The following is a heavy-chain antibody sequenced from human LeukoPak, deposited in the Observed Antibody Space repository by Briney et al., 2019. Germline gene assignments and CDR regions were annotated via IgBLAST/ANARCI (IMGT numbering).Heavy chain of an antibody. Sequence: PGGSLRLSCAASGFTFSNYMIHWVRQAPGKGLDCVAVILEDGSIQYYADSVKGRFTISRDNSKNTLFLQMNSLRGEDTAMYYCARVQGGGFRTADYWGQGTLVTVSS. D-gene: IGHD1-14*01. CDR1: GFTFSNYM. V-gene: IGHV3-30*04. CDR2: ILEDGSIQ. J-gene: IGHJ4*02. CDR3: ARVQGGGFRTADY.